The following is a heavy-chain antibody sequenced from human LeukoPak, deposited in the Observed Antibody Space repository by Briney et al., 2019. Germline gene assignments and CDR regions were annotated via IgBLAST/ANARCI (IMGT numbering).Heavy chain of an antibody. D-gene: IGHD6-19*01. J-gene: IGHJ5*02. V-gene: IGHV4-61*02. CDR2: IYTSGST. CDR3: AREGAGAVSNCFDL. CDR1: GGSISSGSYY. Sequence: SQTLSLTCTVSGGSISSGSYYWSWIRQPAGKGLEWIGRIYTSGSTNYNPSLKSRVTISVDTSKNQFSLKLSSVTAADTAVYYCAREGAGAVSNCFDLWGQGTLVTVSS.